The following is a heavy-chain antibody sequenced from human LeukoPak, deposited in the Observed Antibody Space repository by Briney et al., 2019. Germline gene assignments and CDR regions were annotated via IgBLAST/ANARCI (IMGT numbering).Heavy chain of an antibody. V-gene: IGHV3-23*01. D-gene: IGHD3-16*02. CDR3: VNDRVPDGRYSVDY. CDR1: GFTFSTYA. Sequence: GGSLRLSCTASGFTFSTYAMNWVRQAPGEGLEWVSVIIGNAADKAYADSVKGRFTISRDNSKNTLYLQMNSLTVEDTAVYYCVNDRVPDGRYSVDYWGQGTLVTVSS. CDR2: IIGNAADK. J-gene: IGHJ4*02.